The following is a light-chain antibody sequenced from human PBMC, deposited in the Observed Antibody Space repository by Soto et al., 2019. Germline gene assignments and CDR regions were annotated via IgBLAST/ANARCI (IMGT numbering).Light chain of an antibody. J-gene: IGKJ5*01. CDR1: PSVWGSH. V-gene: IGKV3-20*01. CDR2: AAS. CDR3: KEYGRPLIA. Sequence: DSGLTQSPGTLSVSPRETATISLIAGPSVWGSHLAWYQHKPGQARRLIIYAASDRPTGIPDRFSGSGSGTHFTLAIGRLEPEDFAVCYCKEYGRPLIAFALGTRLEIK.